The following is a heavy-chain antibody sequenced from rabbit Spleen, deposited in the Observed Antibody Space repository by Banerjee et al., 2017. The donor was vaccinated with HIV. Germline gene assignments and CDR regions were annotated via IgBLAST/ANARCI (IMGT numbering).Heavy chain of an antibody. Sequence: QSLEESGGGLVKPGASLTLTCKASGFSFNSVYDMCWVRQAPGKGLEWIACIGAGSSGSTYSATWAKGRFTISKTSSTTVTLQMTSLTAADTATYFCARDTGTSFSTYGMDLWGQGTLVTVS. CDR2: IGAGSSGST. V-gene: IGHV1S40*01. J-gene: IGHJ6*01. CDR3: ARDTGTSFSTYGMDL. D-gene: IGHD8-1*01. CDR1: GFSFNSVYD.